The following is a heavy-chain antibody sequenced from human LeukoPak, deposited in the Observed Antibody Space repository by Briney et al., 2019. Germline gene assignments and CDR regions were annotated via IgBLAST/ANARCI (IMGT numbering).Heavy chain of an antibody. Sequence: GGSLRLSCAASGFTFSSYSMSWVRQAPGRGLEWVSAISGSGGSTYYADTVKGRYTISRDNSKNTLYLQMNSLRAEDTAVYYCANGYCSSTSCYVFDYWGQGTLVTVSS. V-gene: IGHV3-23*01. D-gene: IGHD2-2*01. J-gene: IGHJ4*02. CDR3: ANGYCSSTSCYVFDY. CDR2: ISGSGGST. CDR1: GFTFSSYS.